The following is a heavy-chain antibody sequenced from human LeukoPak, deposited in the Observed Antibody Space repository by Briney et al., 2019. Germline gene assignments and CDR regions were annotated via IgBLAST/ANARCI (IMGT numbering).Heavy chain of an antibody. Sequence: GGSLRLSCAASGFTVSSNYMSWVRQAPGKGLEWVSVIYSGGSTYYADSVKGRFTISRDNSKNTLYLQMNSLRAEDTAVYYCARAEVAAAFQDWGQGTLVTVSS. J-gene: IGHJ4*02. CDR3: ARAEVAAAFQD. CDR1: GFTVSSNY. CDR2: IYSGGST. V-gene: IGHV3-53*01. D-gene: IGHD6-13*01.